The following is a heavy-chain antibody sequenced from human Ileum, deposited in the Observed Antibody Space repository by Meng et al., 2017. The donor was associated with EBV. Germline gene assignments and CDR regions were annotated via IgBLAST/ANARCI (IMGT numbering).Heavy chain of an antibody. Sequence: QVQLQESGPGLVKPSDPPSPPCAVAGYSISSTNWWGWIRQPPGKGLEWIGSIYYSGSTSYNPSLKSRVTMSVDTSKNQFSLNLNSVTAVDTAVYYCARNVPGTSAYYDWGQGTLVTVSS. J-gene: IGHJ4*02. D-gene: IGHD3-22*01. CDR2: IYYSGST. V-gene: IGHV4-28*01. CDR1: GYSISSTNW. CDR3: ARNVPGTSAYYD.